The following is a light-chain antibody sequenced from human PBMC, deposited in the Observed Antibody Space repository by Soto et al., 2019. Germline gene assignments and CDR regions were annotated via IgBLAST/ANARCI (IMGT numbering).Light chain of an antibody. CDR1: SSDIGAYNY. CDR2: EVS. Sequence: QSVLTQPASVSGSPGQSITISCTGSSSDIGAYNYVSWFQQYPGKAPKRIISEVSNRPSGVSNRFSGSKSGTAASLTISGLQTEDEANYFCFSFTTDWTHVFGTGTKVTVL. V-gene: IGLV2-14*01. J-gene: IGLJ1*01. CDR3: FSFTTDWTHV.